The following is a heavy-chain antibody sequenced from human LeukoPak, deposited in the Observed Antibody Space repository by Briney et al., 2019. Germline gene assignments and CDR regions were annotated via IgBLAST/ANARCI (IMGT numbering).Heavy chain of an antibody. V-gene: IGHV5-51*01. CDR3: ARHSRSNGDSGYDAFDI. J-gene: IGHJ3*02. CDR1: GYSFTSYW. Sequence: PGESLKISCKGSGYSFTSYWIGWVRHMPGKGLEWMGIIYPGDSDTRYSPSFQGQVTISADKSISTAYLQWSSLKASDTAMYYCARHSRSNGDSGYDAFDIWGQGTMVTVSS. CDR2: IYPGDSDT. D-gene: IGHD4-17*01.